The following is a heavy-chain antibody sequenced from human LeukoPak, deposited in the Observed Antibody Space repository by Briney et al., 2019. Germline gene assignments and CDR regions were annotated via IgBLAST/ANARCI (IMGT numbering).Heavy chain of an antibody. CDR1: GFTFSSYG. CDR2: ISSSGSTI. J-gene: IGHJ4*02. D-gene: IGHD4-17*01. V-gene: IGHV3-48*04. CDR3: AKLLNDYGDYYFDY. Sequence: GGSLRLSCAASGFTFSSYGMSWVRQAPGKGLEWVSYISSSGSTIYYADSVKGRFTISRDNAKNSLYLQMNSLRAEDTAVYYCAKLLNDYGDYYFDYWGQGTLVTVSS.